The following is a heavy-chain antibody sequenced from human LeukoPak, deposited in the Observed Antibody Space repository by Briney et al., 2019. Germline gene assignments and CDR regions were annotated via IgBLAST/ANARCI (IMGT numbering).Heavy chain of an antibody. D-gene: IGHD2-2*01. CDR1: GFSFNMNW. V-gene: IGHV5-51*01. CDR3: ARRQGCSNTACPPGY. J-gene: IGHJ4*02. CDR2: IYPGDSDT. Sequence: GESLKISCKGSGFSFNMNWIGWVRQMPGKGLEWMGIIYPGDSDTRYSPSFQGQVTISVDKSISTAYLQWSSLKASDTAMYYCARRQGCSNTACPPGYWGQGTLVTVSS.